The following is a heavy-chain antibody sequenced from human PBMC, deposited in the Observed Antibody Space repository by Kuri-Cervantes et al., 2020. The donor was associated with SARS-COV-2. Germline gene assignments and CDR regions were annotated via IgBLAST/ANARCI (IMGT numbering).Heavy chain of an antibody. J-gene: IGHJ4*02. Sequence: ASVKVSCKASGYTFTGYYMHWVRQDPGQRLEWMGWINPNSGGTNYAQKFQGRVTMTRDTSISTAYMELSRLRSGDTAVYYCARAAMAVYYFDYWGQGTLVTVSS. CDR1: GYTFTGYY. D-gene: IGHD5-18*01. CDR2: INPNSGGT. V-gene: IGHV1-2*02. CDR3: ARAAMAVYYFDY.